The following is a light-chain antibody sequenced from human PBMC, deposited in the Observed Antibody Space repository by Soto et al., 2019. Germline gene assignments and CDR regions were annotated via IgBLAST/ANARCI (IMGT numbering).Light chain of an antibody. CDR2: EGS. V-gene: IGLV2-23*01. CDR3: CSYARSSTYV. J-gene: IGLJ1*01. Sequence: QSVLTQPASVSGSPGQSITISCTGTSSDVGNYNLVSWYQQHPGKAPKLMIYEGSKRPSGVSNRLSGSKSGNTASLTISGLQAEDEAHYYCCSYARSSTYVFGTGTKVNVL. CDR1: SSDVGNYNL.